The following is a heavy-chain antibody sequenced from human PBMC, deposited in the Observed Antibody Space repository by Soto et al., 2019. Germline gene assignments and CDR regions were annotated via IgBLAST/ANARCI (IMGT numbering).Heavy chain of an antibody. V-gene: IGHV4-31*03. CDR1: GAPIRSSSYH. CDR3: ARADYGDGAFDI. J-gene: IGHJ3*02. CDR2: IYYSGST. D-gene: IGHD4-17*01. Sequence: SETLSLTCTVSGAPIRSSSYHRGWIRQHPGKGLEWIGYIYYSGSTYYNPSLKSRVTISVDTSKNQFSLKLSSVTAADTAVYYCARADYGDGAFDIWGQGTMVTV.